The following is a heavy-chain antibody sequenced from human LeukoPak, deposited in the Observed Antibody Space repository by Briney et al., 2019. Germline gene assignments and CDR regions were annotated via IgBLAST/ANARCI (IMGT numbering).Heavy chain of an antibody. CDR3: ARENLPNDIVVVPAAPRLDP. CDR1: GYTLTSYG. Sequence: ASVKVSCKASGYTLTSYGISWVRQAPGQGLEWMGWISAYNGNTNYAQKLQGRVTMTTDTSTSTAYMELRSLRSDDTAVYYCARENLPNDIVVVPAAPRLDPWGQGTLVTVSS. D-gene: IGHD2-2*01. V-gene: IGHV1-18*01. J-gene: IGHJ5*02. CDR2: ISAYNGNT.